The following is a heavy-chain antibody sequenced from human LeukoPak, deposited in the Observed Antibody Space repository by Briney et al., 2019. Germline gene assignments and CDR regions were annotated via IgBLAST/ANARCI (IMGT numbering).Heavy chain of an antibody. Sequence: GGTLRLSCAASGFTFSSHGMSWVRQAPGKGLEWVSTISGSGDYTYYADSVKGRFTISRDNAKNSLYLQMNSLRAEDMALYYCAKGRGLSYDYGVDYWGQGTLVTVSS. CDR2: ISGSGDYT. D-gene: IGHD4-17*01. J-gene: IGHJ4*02. CDR1: GFTFSSHG. V-gene: IGHV3-23*01. CDR3: AKGRGLSYDYGVDY.